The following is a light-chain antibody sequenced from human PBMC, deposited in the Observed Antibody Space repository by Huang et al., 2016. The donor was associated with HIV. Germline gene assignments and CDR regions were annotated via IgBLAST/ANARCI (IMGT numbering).Light chain of an antibody. CDR2: SAS. CDR1: EPITTD. V-gene: IGKV1-39*01. J-gene: IGKJ4*01. Sequence: DIQMAQSPSSLSASVGDRVTITCRAREPITTDLNWYQQKPGTAPELLIYSASNLQSGVPSRFSGSGSGTDFTLTISSLQPEDFATYYCQQSYTTPLTFGGGTKVEI. CDR3: QQSYTTPLT.